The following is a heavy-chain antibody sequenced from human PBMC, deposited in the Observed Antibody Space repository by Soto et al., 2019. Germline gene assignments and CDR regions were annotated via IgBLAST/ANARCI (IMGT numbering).Heavy chain of an antibody. CDR1: GFTFTNYW. Sequence: GGSLRLSCAASGFTFTNYWMHWVRKVPGKGLVWVSRIDGVGTGTSYSDSVRGRFTISRDNAENTLYLQMNSLRAEDTAVYYCTTVFDYWGQGTPVIVSS. V-gene: IGHV3-74*01. CDR2: IDGVGTGT. J-gene: IGHJ4*02. CDR3: TTVFDY.